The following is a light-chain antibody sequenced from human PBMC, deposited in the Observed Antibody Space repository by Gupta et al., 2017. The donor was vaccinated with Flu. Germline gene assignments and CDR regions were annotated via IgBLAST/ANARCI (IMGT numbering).Light chain of an antibody. CDR1: EGVSVSH. V-gene: IGKV3-20*01. J-gene: IGKJ4*01. CDR2: GSS. CDR3: QQYGSSPLVT. Sequence: SATLSCRASEGVSVSHLAWYQQKPGQPPRLLMYGSSSRATGIPDRFSGGGSGTEVTLTISRLEPGDIAVYYCQQYGSSPLVTFGGGTKVQIK.